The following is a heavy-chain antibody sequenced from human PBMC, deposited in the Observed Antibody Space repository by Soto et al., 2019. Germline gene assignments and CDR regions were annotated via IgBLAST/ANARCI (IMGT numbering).Heavy chain of an antibody. J-gene: IGHJ4*02. D-gene: IGHD3-22*01. CDR2: ISGSGGST. CDR1: GFTFSSYA. CDR3: AKDQKTKDYYDSSGYYY. V-gene: IGHV3-23*01. Sequence: PGGSLRLSCAASGFTFSSYAMSWVRQAPGKGLEWVSAISGSGGSTYYADSVKGRFTISRDNSKNTPYLQMNSLRAEDTAVYYCAKDQKTKDYYDSSGYYYWGQGTLVTVSS.